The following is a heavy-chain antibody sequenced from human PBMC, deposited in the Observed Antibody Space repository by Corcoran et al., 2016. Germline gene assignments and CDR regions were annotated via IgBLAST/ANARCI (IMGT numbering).Heavy chain of an antibody. V-gene: IGHV3-15*07. CDR2: IKSKTDGGTT. Sequence: EVQLVESGGGLVKPGGSLRLSCAASGFTFSNAWMNWVRQAPGKGLEWVGRIKSKTDGGTTDYAEPGKGRFTISRDDSKKTLYLQMNSLKSKDTAVYYCTTDSRGRYSSSSESDYWGQVTLVTVSS. CDR1: GFTFSNAW. CDR3: TTDSRGRYSSSSESDY. D-gene: IGHD6-6*01. J-gene: IGHJ4*02.